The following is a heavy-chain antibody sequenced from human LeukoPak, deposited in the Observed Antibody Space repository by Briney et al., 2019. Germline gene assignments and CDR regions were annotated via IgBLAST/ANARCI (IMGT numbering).Heavy chain of an antibody. D-gene: IGHD6-13*01. V-gene: IGHV3-30*18. Sequence: GGSLRLSCAASGFTFSSYGMHWVRQAPGTGLEWVAVMSYDGSHKYYADSVKGRFTISRDNSKNTLYLQMNSLRPEDTAVYYCAKDDGASSWYGADHWGQGTLVTVSS. CDR1: GFTFSSYG. J-gene: IGHJ4*02. CDR2: MSYDGSHK. CDR3: AKDDGASSWYGADH.